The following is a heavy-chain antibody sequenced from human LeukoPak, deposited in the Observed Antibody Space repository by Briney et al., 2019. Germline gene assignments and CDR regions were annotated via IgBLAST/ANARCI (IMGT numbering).Heavy chain of an antibody. Sequence: SVKVSCKASGGTFSSYAISWVRQAPGQGLECMGGIIPIFGTANYAQKFQGRVTITADESTSTAYMELSSLRSEDTAVYYCARGPIIDIVIVPAADDYYYMDVWGKGTTVTVSS. D-gene: IGHD2-2*01. CDR3: ARGPIIDIVIVPAADDYYYMDV. V-gene: IGHV1-69*13. CDR2: IIPIFGTA. CDR1: GGTFSSYA. J-gene: IGHJ6*03.